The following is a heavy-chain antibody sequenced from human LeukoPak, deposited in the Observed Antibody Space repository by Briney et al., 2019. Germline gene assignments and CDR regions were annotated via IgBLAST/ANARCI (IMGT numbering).Heavy chain of an antibody. CDR1: GFTFSSYA. J-gene: IGHJ4*02. V-gene: IGHV3-30*01. CDR2: ITYDGSNK. CDR3: ARDLGDYSPDDY. D-gene: IGHD4-17*01. Sequence: PGRSLRLSCASCGFTFSSYAMHWVRQAPGKGLEWVAVITYDGSNKYYADSVKGRFTISRDNSKTTLYLQMNSLRAEDTAVYYCARDLGDYSPDDYWGQGTLVTVSS.